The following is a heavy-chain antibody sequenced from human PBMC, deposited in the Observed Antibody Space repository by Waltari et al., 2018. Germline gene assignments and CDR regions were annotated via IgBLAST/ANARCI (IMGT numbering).Heavy chain of an antibody. D-gene: IGHD2-2*01. Sequence: QVQLQESGPGLVKPSETLSLTCTVSGGSISSYYWRWIRQPPGKGLEWIGYIYYSGSTNYNPSLKSRVTISVDTSKNQFSLKLSSVTAADTAVYYCARDLLVVVPAEGFRSDAFDIWGQGTMVTVSS. CDR2: IYYSGST. J-gene: IGHJ3*02. V-gene: IGHV4-59*01. CDR1: GGSISSYY. CDR3: ARDLLVVVPAEGFRSDAFDI.